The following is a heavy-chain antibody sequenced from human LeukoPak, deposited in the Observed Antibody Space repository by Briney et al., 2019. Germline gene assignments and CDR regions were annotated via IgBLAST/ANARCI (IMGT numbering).Heavy chain of an antibody. CDR1: GYTFSGYY. J-gene: IGHJ4*02. D-gene: IGHD3-22*01. CDR3: ARDSSSGPKS. Sequence: ASVKVSCKASGYTFSGYYLHWVRQAPGQGLEWMGWIKPNSGDTNHTQNFQGRVTMTRDTSISTAYMELSRLRSDDTAVYYCARDSSSGPKSWGQGTLVTVSS. CDR2: IKPNSGDT. V-gene: IGHV1-2*02.